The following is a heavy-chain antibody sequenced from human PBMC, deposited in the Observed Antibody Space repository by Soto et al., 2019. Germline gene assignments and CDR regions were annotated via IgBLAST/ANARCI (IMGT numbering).Heavy chain of an antibody. CDR1: GFTFSSYA. Sequence: GGSLRLSCAASGFTFSSYALHWVRQAPGKGLEWVGSISYDGSSEYYADSFKGRFIVSRDNSKNTVYLEMDSLRPEDSAVFYCAREYSYDSGGYYYYGMDIWGQGXTVTVSS. CDR3: AREYSYDSGGYYYYGMDI. J-gene: IGHJ6*02. D-gene: IGHD3-22*01. V-gene: IGHV3-30-3*01. CDR2: ISYDGSSE.